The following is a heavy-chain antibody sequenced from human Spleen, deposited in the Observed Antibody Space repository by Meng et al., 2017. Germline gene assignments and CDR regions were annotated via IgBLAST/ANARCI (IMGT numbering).Heavy chain of an antibody. J-gene: IGHJ4*02. Sequence: GESLKISCAASGFTFSSYTMSWVRQAPGKGLEWVSSITASGAIYYAASMKGRITISRDNARNSLYLEMNSLRAEDTAVYYCARDCCSEVGPIDYWGQGTLVTVSS. D-gene: IGHD2-15*01. V-gene: IGHV3-21*04. CDR2: ITASGAI. CDR1: GFTFSSYT. CDR3: ARDCCSEVGPIDY.